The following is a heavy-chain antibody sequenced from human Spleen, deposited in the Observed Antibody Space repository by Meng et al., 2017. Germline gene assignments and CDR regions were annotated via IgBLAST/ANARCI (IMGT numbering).Heavy chain of an antibody. J-gene: IGHJ4*02. CDR3: ARGQYY. CDR2: IYYSGST. Sequence: QGPLQEAVPGLVRPAETLCRTCTVSRGSVNSGSYSWSWIRQPPGRGLEWIGNIYYSGSTNYNPSLKSRVTMSIDASKNQFYLMLSCVTAADTAVYYCARGQYYWGQGTLVTVSS. V-gene: IGHV4-61*01. CDR1: RGSVNSGSYS.